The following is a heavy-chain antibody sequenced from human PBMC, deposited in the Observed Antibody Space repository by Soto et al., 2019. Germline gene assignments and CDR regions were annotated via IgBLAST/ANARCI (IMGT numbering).Heavy chain of an antibody. V-gene: IGHV3-30*03. Sequence: LRLSCAASGFTFSSYGMHWVRQAPGKGLEWVAVISYDGSNKYYADSVKGRFTISRDNSKNTLYLQMNSLRAEDTAVYYCALSLLWFGQFGMDVWGQGTTVTVSS. J-gene: IGHJ6*02. CDR1: GFTFSSYG. CDR2: ISYDGSNK. CDR3: ALSLLWFGQFGMDV. D-gene: IGHD3-10*01.